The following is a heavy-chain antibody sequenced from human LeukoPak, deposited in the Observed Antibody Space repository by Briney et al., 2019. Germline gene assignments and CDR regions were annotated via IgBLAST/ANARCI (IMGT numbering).Heavy chain of an antibody. CDR1: GFTFGDYA. V-gene: IGHV3-49*03. D-gene: IGHD4-17*01. J-gene: IGHJ4*02. CDR3: TTGYGDYYFDY. CDR2: IRSKAYGGTT. Sequence: PGGSLRLSCTASGFTFGDYAMSWFRQAPGKGLEWVGFIRSKAYGGTTDYAAPVKGRFTISRDDSKNTLYLQMNSLKTEDTAVYYCTTGYGDYYFDYWGQGTLVTVSS.